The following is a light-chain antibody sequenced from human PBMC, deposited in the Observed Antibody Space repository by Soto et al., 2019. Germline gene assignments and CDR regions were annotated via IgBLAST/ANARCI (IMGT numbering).Light chain of an antibody. V-gene: IGKV1-5*01. J-gene: IGKJ4*01. CDR3: QQYESYSPLT. Sequence: DIQMTQSPSILSASVGDRVTITCRASQSIRSWLAWYQQIPGKAPKLLIYDAYSLESGVPSRFSGRRSGTEFTLTIAGLQPEDFATYYCQQYESYSPLTFGGGTKVEIK. CDR2: DAY. CDR1: QSIRSW.